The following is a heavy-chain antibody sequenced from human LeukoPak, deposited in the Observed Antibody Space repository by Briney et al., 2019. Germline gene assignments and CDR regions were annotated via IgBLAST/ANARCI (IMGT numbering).Heavy chain of an antibody. Sequence: GGSLRLSCAGSGFIFSNFWMGWARQGPGKGLQWVASINRDGSEKHPVDSVKGRFTISRDNAKNSVYLQMNGLTVEDTADYYCVRDVDIWGQGTLVTVSS. CDR1: GFIFSNFW. J-gene: IGHJ4*02. CDR2: INRDGSEK. D-gene: IGHD5-24*01. V-gene: IGHV3-7*01. CDR3: VRDVDI.